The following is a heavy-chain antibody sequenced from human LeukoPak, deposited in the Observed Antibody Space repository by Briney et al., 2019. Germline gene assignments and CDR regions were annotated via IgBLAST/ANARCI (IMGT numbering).Heavy chain of an antibody. J-gene: IGHJ5*02. CDR3: ARDMQLWFRGPNNWFDP. D-gene: IGHD5-18*01. CDR2: INPNSGGT. Sequence: ASVKVSCKASGYTFTGYYMHWVRQAPGQGLEWMGWINPNSGGTNYAQKFQGRVTMTRDTSSSTAYMELSRLRSDDTAVYYCARDMQLWFRGPNNWFDPWGQGTLVTVSS. V-gene: IGHV1-2*02. CDR1: GYTFTGYY.